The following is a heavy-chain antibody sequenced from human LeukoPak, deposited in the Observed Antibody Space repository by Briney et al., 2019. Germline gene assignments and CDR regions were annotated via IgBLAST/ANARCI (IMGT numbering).Heavy chain of an antibody. CDR3: ASTVGGSRKGGWFDP. Sequence: PSEALSLTCTVSGYSITSGYYWGWIRQPPGKGLEWIGESNHSGSTNYNPSLKSRVTISVDTSKNQFSLKLSSVTAADTAVYYCASTVGGSRKGGWFDPWGQGILVTVSS. V-gene: IGHV4-38-2*02. CDR2: SNHSGST. J-gene: IGHJ5*02. D-gene: IGHD2-15*01. CDR1: GYSITSGYY.